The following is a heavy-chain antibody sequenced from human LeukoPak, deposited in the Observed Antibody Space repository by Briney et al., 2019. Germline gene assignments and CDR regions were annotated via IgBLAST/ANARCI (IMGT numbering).Heavy chain of an antibody. CDR1: GFTFSSYA. CDR2: ISGSGGST. Sequence: GGSLRLSCPASGFTFSSYAMSWVRQAPGKGLEWVSAISGSGGSTYYADSVKGRFTISRDNSKNTLYLQMNSLRAEDTAVYYCAKDAPVNIVVVPAANSWGQGTLVTVSS. J-gene: IGHJ4*02. D-gene: IGHD2-2*01. V-gene: IGHV3-23*01. CDR3: AKDAPVNIVVVPAANS.